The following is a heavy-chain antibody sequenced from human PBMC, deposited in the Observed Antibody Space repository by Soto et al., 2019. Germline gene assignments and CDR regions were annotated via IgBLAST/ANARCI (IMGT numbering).Heavy chain of an antibody. D-gene: IGHD3-10*01. V-gene: IGHV3-15*07. J-gene: IGHJ6*02. CDR1: GFTFSNGW. CDR3: XXXXXXXGSIWDV. CDR2: IKRKVDGGTT. Sequence: EVQLVESGGGLVKPEGSLRLSCEASGFTFSNGWMNWVRQAPGKGLEWVGRIKRKVDGGTTDYAAPVKGRFIISRXNXXXXXXXXXXXXXXXXXXXXXXXXXXXXXGSIWDVWGQGTTVTVSS.